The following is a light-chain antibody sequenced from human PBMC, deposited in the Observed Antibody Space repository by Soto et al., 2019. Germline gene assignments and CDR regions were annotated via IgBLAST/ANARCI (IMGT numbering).Light chain of an antibody. CDR3: QQYGSLVT. Sequence: EIVLTHSRGTLSLSPGERATLSCRASQSVSSSYLAWYQHKPGRAPRLLIDGTSSRATGIPDRFSGSGSGTDFTLTISRLEPEDLAVYYCQQYGSLVTFGQGTKVDIK. J-gene: IGKJ1*01. CDR2: GTS. CDR1: QSVSSSY. V-gene: IGKV3-20*01.